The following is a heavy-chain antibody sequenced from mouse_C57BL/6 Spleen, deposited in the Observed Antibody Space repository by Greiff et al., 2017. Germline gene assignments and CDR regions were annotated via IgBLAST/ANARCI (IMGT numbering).Heavy chain of an antibody. CDR2: IHPNSGST. CDR1: GYTFTSYW. Sequence: VKLMQPGAELVKPGASVKLSCKASGYTFTSYWMHWVKQRPGQGLEWIGMIHPNSGSTNYNEKFKSKATLTVDKSSSTAYMQLSRRHSEDAAVYCCTRYYGSSYGWYFDGRGTGTTVTVSS. V-gene: IGHV1-64*01. CDR3: TRYYGSSYGWYFDG. J-gene: IGHJ1*03. D-gene: IGHD1-1*01.